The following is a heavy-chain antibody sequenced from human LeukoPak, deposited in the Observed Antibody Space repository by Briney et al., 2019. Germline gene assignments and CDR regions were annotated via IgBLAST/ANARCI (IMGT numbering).Heavy chain of an antibody. D-gene: IGHD3-10*01. CDR1: GVTFSSYS. J-gene: IGHJ6*04. CDR2: ISSSSSYI. Sequence: PGGTLRLSCAASGVTFSSYSMNWVRQAPGKGLEWVSSISSSSSYIYYAASVKGRFTASRDNAKNSLYLQMSSLRAEDTAVYYCARGRDYYGSGSPPYYYYGMDVWGKGTTVTVSS. V-gene: IGHV3-21*01. CDR3: ARGRDYYGSGSPPYYYYGMDV.